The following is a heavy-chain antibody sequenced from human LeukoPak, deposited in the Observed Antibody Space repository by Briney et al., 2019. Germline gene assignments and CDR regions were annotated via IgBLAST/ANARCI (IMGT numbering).Heavy chain of an antibody. CDR1: GGTFSSYA. D-gene: IGHD4-11*01. CDR3: ARGYSNYHNDAFDI. V-gene: IGHV1-69*13. CDR2: IIPIFGTA. Sequence: SVKVSCKASGGTFSSYAISWVRQAPGQGLEWMGGIIPIFGTANYAQKFQGRVTITADESTSTAYMELSSLRSEDTAVYYCARGYSNYHNDAFDIWGQGTMVTVSS. J-gene: IGHJ3*02.